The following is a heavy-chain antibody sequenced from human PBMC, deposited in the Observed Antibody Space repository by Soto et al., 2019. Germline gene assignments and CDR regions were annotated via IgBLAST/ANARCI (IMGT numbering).Heavy chain of an antibody. Sequence: ASVKVSCKASGYTFTGYDMHWVRQAPGQGLEWMGWINPNSGGTNYAQKFQGWVTMTRDTSISTAYMELSRLRSDDTAVYYCARDSAVRSYDILTGYSYYFDYWGQGTLVTVSS. CDR2: INPNSGGT. D-gene: IGHD3-9*01. J-gene: IGHJ4*02. V-gene: IGHV1-2*04. CDR1: GYTFTGYD. CDR3: ARDSAVRSYDILTGYSYYFDY.